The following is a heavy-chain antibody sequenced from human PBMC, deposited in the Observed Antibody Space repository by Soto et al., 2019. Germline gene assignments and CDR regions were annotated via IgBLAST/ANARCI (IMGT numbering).Heavy chain of an antibody. J-gene: IGHJ4*02. D-gene: IGHD2-15*01. Sequence: EVQLLESGGGLVQPGGSLRLSCAASGFTFSSYAMSWVRQAPGKGLEWVAAISGSGGSTYYADSVKGRFTISRDNSKNTLYLQMNSLRAEDTAVYYCAKGSSGYGSGGSCHPVDYWGQGTLVTVSS. CDR1: GFTFSSYA. CDR2: ISGSGGST. CDR3: AKGSSGYGSGGSCHPVDY. V-gene: IGHV3-23*01.